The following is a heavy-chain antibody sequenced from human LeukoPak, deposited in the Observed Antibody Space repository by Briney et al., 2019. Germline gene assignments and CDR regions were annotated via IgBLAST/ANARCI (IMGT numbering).Heavy chain of an antibody. CDR2: ISTTGST. CDR3: AREYSSSPGRTFDY. V-gene: IGHV4-4*07. J-gene: IGHJ4*02. D-gene: IGHD6-6*01. CDR1: GGSISSYY. Sequence: PSETLSLTCTVSGGSISSYYWNWIRQPAGKGLEWIGRISTTGSTNYNPSLKSRLTMSVDTSKNQFSLRLSSVSAADTAVYYCAREYSSSPGRTFDYWGQGTLVTVSS.